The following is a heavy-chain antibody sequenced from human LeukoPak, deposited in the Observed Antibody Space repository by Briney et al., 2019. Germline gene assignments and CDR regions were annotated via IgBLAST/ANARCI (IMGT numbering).Heavy chain of an antibody. V-gene: IGHV1-2*02. Sequence: ASVKVSCKASGYTFTGYYIHWVRQAPGQGLEWMGWINPNINGTNYAQKFQGRVTMTGDRSISTAYMELSRLRSDDTAVYYCAREGLQGATKDYWGQGTLVTVSS. J-gene: IGHJ4*02. CDR1: GYTFTGYY. CDR3: AREGLQGATKDY. CDR2: INPNINGT. D-gene: IGHD1-26*01.